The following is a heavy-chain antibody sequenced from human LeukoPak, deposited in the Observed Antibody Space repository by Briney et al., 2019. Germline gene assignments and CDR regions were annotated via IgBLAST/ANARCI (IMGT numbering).Heavy chain of an antibody. Sequence: PSETLSLTCTVSGGSISSYYWSWIRQPPGKGLEWIGYIYYSGSTNYNPSPKSRVTISVDTSKNQFSLKLSSVTAADTAVYYCARGPSTYYDSSGYYHWGQGTLVTVSS. CDR1: GGSISSYY. CDR3: ARGPSTYYDSSGYYH. D-gene: IGHD3-22*01. CDR2: IYYSGST. J-gene: IGHJ4*02. V-gene: IGHV4-59*01.